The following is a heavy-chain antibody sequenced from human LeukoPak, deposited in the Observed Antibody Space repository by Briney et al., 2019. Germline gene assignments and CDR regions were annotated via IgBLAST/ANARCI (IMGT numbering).Heavy chain of an antibody. CDR3: ARALYDFWSGYSLHFDY. CDR2: INPNSGGT. CDR1: GYTFTGYY. J-gene: IGHJ4*02. Sequence: ASVKVSCKASGYTFTGYYMHWVRQAPEQGLEWMGWINPNSGGTNYAQKFQGRVTMTRDTSISTAYMELSRLRSDDTAVYYCARALYDFWSGYSLHFDYWGQGTLVTVSS. D-gene: IGHD3-3*01. V-gene: IGHV1-2*02.